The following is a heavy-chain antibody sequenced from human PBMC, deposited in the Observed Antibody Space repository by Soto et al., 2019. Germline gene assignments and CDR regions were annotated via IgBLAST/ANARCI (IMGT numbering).Heavy chain of an antibody. Sequence: QVQLVESGGGVVQPGRSLRLSCAASGFIFSTYGMHWVRQAPGKGLEWVAVIWYDGSNKYYADSVRGRFTISRDNSKNTLFLQLNSLRVEDTAVYYSARAVGPFDYWGQGTLVTVSS. CDR2: IWYDGSNK. V-gene: IGHV3-33*01. CDR3: ARAVGPFDY. D-gene: IGHD1-26*01. CDR1: GFIFSTYG. J-gene: IGHJ4*02.